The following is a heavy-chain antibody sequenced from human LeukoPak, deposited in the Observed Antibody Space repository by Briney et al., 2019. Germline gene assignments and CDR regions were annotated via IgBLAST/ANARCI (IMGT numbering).Heavy chain of an antibody. V-gene: IGHV5-51*01. CDR3: ARRVTMVRGAVVWFDP. CDR1: GYSFTSYW. CDR2: TYPGDSDT. J-gene: IGHJ5*02. Sequence: GESLKISCKGSGYSFTSYWIGWVRQMPGKGLEWMGITYPGDSDTRYSPSFQGQVTISADKSISTAYLQWSSLKASDTAMYYCARRVTMVRGAVVWFDPWGQGTLVTVSS. D-gene: IGHD3-10*01.